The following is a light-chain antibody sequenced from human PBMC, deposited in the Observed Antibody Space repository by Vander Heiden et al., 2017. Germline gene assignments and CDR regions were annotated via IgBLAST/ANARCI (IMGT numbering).Light chain of an antibody. V-gene: IGKV1-33*01. J-gene: IGKJ3*01. Sequence: IQMTQPPSSLSASLGHRVTTTSPASQDISNYLNWYQQKPGKAPKLLIYDASNLETGVPSRFSGSGSGTDFTFTISSLQPEDIATYYCQQYDNLPFTFGPGTKVDIK. CDR2: DAS. CDR1: QDISNY. CDR3: QQYDNLPFT.